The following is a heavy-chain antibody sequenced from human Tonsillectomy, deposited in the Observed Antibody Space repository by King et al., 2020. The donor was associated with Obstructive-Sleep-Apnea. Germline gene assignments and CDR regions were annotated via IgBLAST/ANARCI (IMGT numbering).Heavy chain of an antibody. J-gene: IGHJ4*02. D-gene: IGHD3-22*01. CDR3: ARDGNAAYYYDSSGFDFHY. CDR2: VIPILDIA. Sequence: QLVQSGAEVKKPGSSVKVSCKASGGTFSSYAISWVRQAPGQGLEWMGRVIPILDIANNAQKFQGRVTITADQSTSTAYMELSSLKSEDTAVYYCARDGNAAYYYDSSGFDFHYWGQGTLVTVSS. CDR1: GGTFSSYA. V-gene: IGHV1-69*09.